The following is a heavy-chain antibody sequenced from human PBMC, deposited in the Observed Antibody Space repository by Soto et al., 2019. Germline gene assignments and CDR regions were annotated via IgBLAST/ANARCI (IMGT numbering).Heavy chain of an antibody. CDR3: ARNWNLALVPAAYFDS. V-gene: IGHV4-39*01. CDR2: VYYTGTT. J-gene: IGHJ4*02. CDR1: NFSVLTSIYY. D-gene: IGHD2-2*01. Sequence: KPSGTLSLTCTVSNFSVLTSIYYWAWIRQPPGKGLEWVGTVYYTGTTYYNPSLQSRVTISIDTSKNQFSLNLNSVTAADTAVYYCARNWNLALVPAAYFDSWGQGTLVTVSS.